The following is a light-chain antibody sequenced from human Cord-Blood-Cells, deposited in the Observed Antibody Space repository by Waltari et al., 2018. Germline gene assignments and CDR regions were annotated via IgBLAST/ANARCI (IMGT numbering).Light chain of an antibody. CDR1: SSDVGGSNY. J-gene: IGLJ1*01. CDR2: DVS. V-gene: IGLV2-11*01. CDR3: CSYAGSYTYV. Sequence: QSALTQPRSVSGAPGPSVPIPCTGTSSDVGGSNYVSWYQQHPGKAPKLMIYDVSKRPSGVPDRFSGSKSGNTASLTISGLQAEDEADYYCCSYAGSYTYVFGTGTKVTVL.